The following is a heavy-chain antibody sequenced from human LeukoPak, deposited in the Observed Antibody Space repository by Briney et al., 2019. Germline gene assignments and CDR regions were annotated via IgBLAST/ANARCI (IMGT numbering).Heavy chain of an antibody. CDR1: GFTFSSYA. J-gene: IGHJ5*02. CDR2: IIPIFGTA. Sequence: GGSLRLSCAASGFTFSSYAISWVRQAPGQGLEWMGGIIPIFGTANYAQKFQGRVTITADESTSTAYMELSSLGSEDTAVYYCARAYSSSYWFDPWGQGTLVTVSS. D-gene: IGHD6-6*01. CDR3: ARAYSSSYWFDP. V-gene: IGHV1-69*01.